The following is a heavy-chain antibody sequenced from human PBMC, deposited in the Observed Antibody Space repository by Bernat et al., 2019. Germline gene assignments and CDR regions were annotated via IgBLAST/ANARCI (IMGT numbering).Heavy chain of an antibody. V-gene: IGHV3-33*01. CDR3: AGDRRSRVYDF. J-gene: IGHJ4*02. Sequence: QVQLVESGGGVVQSGRSLRLSCAGSGFTFKNYGMHWVRQAPGKGLEWVAVVGYDGSKKYYADSVKGRFTISRDNSKNMLYLQMNSLGSEDTAVYYCAGDRRSRVYDFWGQGTLVTVSS. CDR2: VGYDGSKK. D-gene: IGHD6-13*01. CDR1: GFTFKNYG.